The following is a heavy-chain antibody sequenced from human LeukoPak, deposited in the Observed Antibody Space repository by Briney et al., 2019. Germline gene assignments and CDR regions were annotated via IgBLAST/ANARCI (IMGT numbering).Heavy chain of an antibody. CDR3: ARGVAAAGTDY. CDR2: IYYSGST. CDR1: GGSISSYY. Sequence: SETLSLTCTVSGGSISSYYWSWIRQPPGKGLEWIGYIYYSGSTNYNPSLKSRVTISVDTSKNQFSLKLSSVTAADTAVYYCARGVAAAGTDYWGQGTLVTVSS. D-gene: IGHD6-13*01. V-gene: IGHV4-59*01. J-gene: IGHJ4*02.